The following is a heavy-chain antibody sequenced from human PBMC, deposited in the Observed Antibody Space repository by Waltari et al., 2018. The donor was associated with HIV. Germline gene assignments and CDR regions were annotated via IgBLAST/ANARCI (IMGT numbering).Heavy chain of an antibody. V-gene: IGHV3-7*01. J-gene: IGHJ4*02. CDR3: ARGSRWRGTSFDY. Sequence: EVQLVESGGGLVQPGGSLRLSCAASGYTFSTYWMTWVRQAPGKGLEWVANIKHDGSEKYYVDSVKGRFTISRDNAKNSLYLQMNSLRAEDTAVYYCARGSRWRGTSFDYWGQGTLVTVSS. D-gene: IGHD2-2*01. CDR2: IKHDGSEK. CDR1: GYTFSTYW.